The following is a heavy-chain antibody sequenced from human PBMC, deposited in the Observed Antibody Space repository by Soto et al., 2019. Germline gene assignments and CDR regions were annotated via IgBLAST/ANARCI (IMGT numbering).Heavy chain of an antibody. D-gene: IGHD5-18*01. J-gene: IGHJ4*02. V-gene: IGHV3-23*01. CDR3: AKGLVRLDTAMAFDY. CDR1: GFTFSSYA. CDR2: ISGSGGGT. Sequence: EVQLLESGGGLVQPGGSLRLSCAASGFTFSSYAMSWVRQAPGTGLEGVSAISGSGGGTYYADSVKGRFTISRDNSKNTLYLQMNSLRAEDTAVYYCAKGLVRLDTAMAFDYWGQGTLVTVSS.